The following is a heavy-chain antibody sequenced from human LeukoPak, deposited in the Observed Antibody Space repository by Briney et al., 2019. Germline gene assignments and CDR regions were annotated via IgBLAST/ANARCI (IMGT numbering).Heavy chain of an antibody. J-gene: IGHJ6*02. CDR1: GLRFDAHA. D-gene: IGHD3-3*01. V-gene: IGHV3-9*01. Sequence: GGSLRLSCAASGLRFDAHAMHWVQQAPAKGLEWVSGISYNSGSVGYADSVRGRFIVSRDNARNLLYLQMNSLRAEDTALYFCAKAPYYDFNYSMDAWGQGTTVIVSS. CDR2: ISYNSGSV. CDR3: AKAPYYDFNYSMDA.